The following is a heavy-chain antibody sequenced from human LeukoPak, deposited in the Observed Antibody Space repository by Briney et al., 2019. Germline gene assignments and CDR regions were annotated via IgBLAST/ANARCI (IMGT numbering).Heavy chain of an antibody. D-gene: IGHD5-18*01. CDR2: FDPEDGET. J-gene: IGHJ6*02. CDR3: ATGSSIGYSYGVNGMDV. Sequence: ASVKVSCEVSGYTLTELSMHWVRQAPGKGLEWMGGFDPEDGETIYAQKFQGRVTMTEDTSTDTAYMELSSLRSEDTAVYYCATGSSIGYSYGVNGMDVWGQGTTVTVSS. V-gene: IGHV1-24*01. CDR1: GYTLTELS.